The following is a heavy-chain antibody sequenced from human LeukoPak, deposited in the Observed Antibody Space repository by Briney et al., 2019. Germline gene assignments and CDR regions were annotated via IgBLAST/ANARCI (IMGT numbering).Heavy chain of an antibody. CDR2: ISDSDRTI. CDR1: GFNFNDYY. Sequence: GGSLRLSCAASGFNFNDYYMSWVRQAQGKGLEWVSYISDSDRTIDYGDSVKGRFTTSTDNAKNSLYLQMTDLKAEDVSSYYCVRDAILWRSSDIWGEGTLVTVSS. D-gene: IGHD2-21*01. V-gene: IGHV3-11*01. CDR3: VRDAILWRSSDI. J-gene: IGHJ4*02.